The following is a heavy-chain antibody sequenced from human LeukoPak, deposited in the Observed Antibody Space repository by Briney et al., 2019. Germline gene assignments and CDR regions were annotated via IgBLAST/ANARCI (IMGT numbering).Heavy chain of an antibody. D-gene: IGHD6-13*01. V-gene: IGHV4-59*01. J-gene: IGHJ4*02. CDR2: IYYSETT. CDR3: ARGVYIAAAQYGY. CDR1: GGSISSYY. Sequence: SETLSLTCTVSGGSISSYYWSWIRQPPGKGLEWIGYIYYSETTDYNPSLKSRVTISVDTSKNQFSLKLSSVTAADTAVYYCARGVYIAAAQYGYWGQGTLVTVSS.